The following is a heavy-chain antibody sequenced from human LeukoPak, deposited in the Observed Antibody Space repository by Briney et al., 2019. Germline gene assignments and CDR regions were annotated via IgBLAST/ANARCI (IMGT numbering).Heavy chain of an antibody. CDR2: IYYSGST. D-gene: IGHD6-13*01. Sequence: TSETLSLTCTVSGGSISSSSYYWGCIRQPPGKGLECIGSIYYSGSTYYNPSLKSRVTISVDTSKNQFSLKLSSVTAADTAVYYRARRRIAAAQSPLIDPWGQGTLVTVSS. J-gene: IGHJ5*02. CDR3: ARRRIAAAQSPLIDP. CDR1: GGSISSSSYY. V-gene: IGHV4-39*01.